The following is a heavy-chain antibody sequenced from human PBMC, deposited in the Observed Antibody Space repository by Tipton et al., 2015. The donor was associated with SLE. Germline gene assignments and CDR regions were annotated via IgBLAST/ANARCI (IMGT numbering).Heavy chain of an antibody. CDR3: ARGPGGGNPGYFDF. J-gene: IGHJ4*02. CDR2: ISYDGTET. Sequence: SLRLSCAASGFTFSLYGMHWVRQAPGKGLEWVALISYDGTETDYADSLKGRFTISRDNSKNTLYLQMDTLRAADTAVYYCARGPGGGNPGYFDFWGPGTLVTVSS. V-gene: IGHV3-33*05. CDR1: GFTFSLYG. D-gene: IGHD4-23*01.